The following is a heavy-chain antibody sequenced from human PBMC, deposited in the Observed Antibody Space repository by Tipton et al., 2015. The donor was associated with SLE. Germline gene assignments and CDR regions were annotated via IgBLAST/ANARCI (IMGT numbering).Heavy chain of an antibody. J-gene: IGHJ4*02. CDR1: GYTFSSNY. CDR2: VNPDTGGT. D-gene: IGHD3-22*01. V-gene: IGHV1-46*01. CDR3: AKDSSAYYPDY. Sequence: QLVQSGAEVKKPGASVKVSCTASGYTFSSNYIHWVRQAPGQGLEWMGIVNPDTGGTSYAQRFQGRVTVTADTSSSTVYVELSRLKFDDTAVYFCAKDSSAYYPDYWGQGTLVSVSS.